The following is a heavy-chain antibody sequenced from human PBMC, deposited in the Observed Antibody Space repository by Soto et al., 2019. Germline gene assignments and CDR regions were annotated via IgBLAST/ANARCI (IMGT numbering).Heavy chain of an antibody. Sequence: PSETLSLTCTVSGGSISSYYWSWIRQPPGKGLEWIGYIYYSGSTNYSPSLKSRVTRSVDTSKNQFSLKLSSVTAADTAVYYCARGIHWTTSWGQGTLVTVSS. CDR2: IYYSGST. V-gene: IGHV4-59*01. J-gene: IGHJ5*02. CDR3: ARGIHWTTS. D-gene: IGHD1-1*01. CDR1: GGSISSYY.